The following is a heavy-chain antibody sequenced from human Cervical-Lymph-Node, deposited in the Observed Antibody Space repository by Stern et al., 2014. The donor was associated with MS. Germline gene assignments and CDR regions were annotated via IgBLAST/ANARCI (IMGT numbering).Heavy chain of an antibody. CDR3: ARAVRELGT. CDR2: IKTDGSDK. V-gene: IGHV3-7*01. D-gene: IGHD1-7*01. CDR1: GFTFSNYW. Sequence: EVQLVESGGGLVQPGESLRLSGAVSGFTFSNYWMTWVRQAPGKGLEGVASIKTDGSDKSYVASVKGRFTISRDNAKNSLYLQMNSLRAEDTAVYYCARAVRELGTWGQGTLVTVSS. J-gene: IGHJ5*02.